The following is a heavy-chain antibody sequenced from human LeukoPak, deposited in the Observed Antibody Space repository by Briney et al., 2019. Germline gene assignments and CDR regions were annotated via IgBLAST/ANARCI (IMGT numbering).Heavy chain of an antibody. CDR2: IHTSGST. J-gene: IGHJ4*02. CDR1: GASISSTSYC. D-gene: IGHD4-17*01. V-gene: IGHV4-61*09. CDR3: ARDLGYGEFDY. Sequence: SETLSLTCTVSGASISSTSYCWGWIRQPAGKGLEWIGHIHTSGSTNYNPSLKSRVTISVDTSKNQFSLKLSSVTAADTAVYYCARDLGYGEFDYWGQGTLVTVSS.